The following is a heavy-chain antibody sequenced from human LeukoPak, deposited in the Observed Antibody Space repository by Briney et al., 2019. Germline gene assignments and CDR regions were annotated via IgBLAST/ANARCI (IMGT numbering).Heavy chain of an antibody. V-gene: IGHV1-46*01. CDR3: ARSRSMVRGVFQPLFDY. D-gene: IGHD3-10*01. Sequence: ASVKVSCKASGYTFTSYYMHWVRQAPGQGLEWMGIINPSGGSTSYAQKFQGRVTMTRDTSTSTVYMELSSLRSEDTAVYYCARSRSMVRGVFQPLFDYWGQGTLVTVSS. J-gene: IGHJ4*02. CDR2: INPSGGST. CDR1: GYTFTSYY.